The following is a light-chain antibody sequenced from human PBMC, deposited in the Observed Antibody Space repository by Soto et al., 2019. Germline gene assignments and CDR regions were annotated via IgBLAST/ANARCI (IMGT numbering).Light chain of an antibody. Sequence: DIQMTQSPSSLSASVGDRVTITCQASQDISNYLDWYQQKPGKAPKLLIYDASNLKTGVPSRFSGRGSGTDFTFTISSLQPEDIATYYCQQYDNLPITFGQGTRLEIK. CDR1: QDISNY. CDR3: QQYDNLPIT. J-gene: IGKJ5*01. V-gene: IGKV1-33*01. CDR2: DAS.